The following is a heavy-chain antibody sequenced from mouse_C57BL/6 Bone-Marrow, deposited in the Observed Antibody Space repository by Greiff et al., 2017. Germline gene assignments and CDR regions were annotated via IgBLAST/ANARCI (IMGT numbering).Heavy chain of an antibody. J-gene: IGHJ3*01. CDR1: GYPFTDYY. CDR3: LLGFAY. Sequence: VQLQQSGPVLVKLGASVKMSCKASGYPFTDYYMNWVKQSHGKSLEWIGVINPYHGGISYNQKFKGKATLTVDKSSSTAYMEVNSLISEGAAVYYLLLGFAYWGQGTLVTVSA. D-gene: IGHD1-1*01. V-gene: IGHV1-19*01. CDR2: INPYHGGI.